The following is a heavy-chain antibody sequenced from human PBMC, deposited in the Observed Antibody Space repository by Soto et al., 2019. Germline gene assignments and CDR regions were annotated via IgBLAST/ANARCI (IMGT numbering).Heavy chain of an antibody. V-gene: IGHV1-69*06. J-gene: IGHJ3*02. Sequence: GASVKVSCKASGGTFSSYAISWVRQAPGQGLEWMGGIIPIFGTANYAQKFQGRVTITADKSTSTAYMELSSLRSEDTAVYYCARPPDSSGYYYAFDICGQGTMVTVSS. D-gene: IGHD3-22*01. CDR1: GGTFSSYA. CDR3: ARPPDSSGYYYAFDI. CDR2: IIPIFGTA.